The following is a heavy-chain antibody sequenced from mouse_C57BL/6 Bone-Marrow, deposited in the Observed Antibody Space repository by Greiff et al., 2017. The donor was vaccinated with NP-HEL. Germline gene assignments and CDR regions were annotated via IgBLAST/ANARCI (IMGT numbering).Heavy chain of an antibody. CDR1: GYTFTSYW. D-gene: IGHD1-1*01. V-gene: IGHV1-64*01. CDR3: AGYGITTDYFDY. Sequence: VQLQQSGAELVKPGASVKLSCKASGYTFTSYWMHWVKQRPGQGLEWIGMIHPNSGSTNYNEKFKRKATLTVDKSSSTDYMQLSSLTSEDSAVYYCAGYGITTDYFDYWGQGTTLTVSS. CDR2: IHPNSGST. J-gene: IGHJ2*01.